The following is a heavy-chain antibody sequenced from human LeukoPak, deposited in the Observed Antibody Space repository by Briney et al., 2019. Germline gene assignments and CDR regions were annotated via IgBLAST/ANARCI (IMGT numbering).Heavy chain of an antibody. CDR2: ISGSGGST. CDR1: GFTFSSYA. J-gene: IGHJ6*03. V-gene: IGHV3-23*01. CDR3: AKDPNYYYCMDV. Sequence: GGSLRLSCSASGFTFSSYAMSWVRQAPGKGLEWVSAISGSGGSTYYADSVKGRFTISRDNSKNTLYLQMNSLRAEDTAVYYCAKDPNYYYCMDVWGKGTTVTVSS.